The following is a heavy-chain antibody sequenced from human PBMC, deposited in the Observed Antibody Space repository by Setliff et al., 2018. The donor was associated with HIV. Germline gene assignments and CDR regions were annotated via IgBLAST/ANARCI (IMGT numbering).Heavy chain of an antibody. J-gene: IGHJ5*02. D-gene: IGHD1-26*01. CDR1: GMTFSDAW. V-gene: IGHV3-15*01. CDR2: IKSKDDGGTR. Sequence: GGSLRLSCLASGMTFSDAWMTWVRQAPGKGLEWVGRIKSKDDGGTREYAAPVKGRFTISRDDSKNTVYLQMNSLKTEDTAVYYCTTRLSGSYIPNWFDPWGQGTLVTVSS. CDR3: TTRLSGSYIPNWFDP.